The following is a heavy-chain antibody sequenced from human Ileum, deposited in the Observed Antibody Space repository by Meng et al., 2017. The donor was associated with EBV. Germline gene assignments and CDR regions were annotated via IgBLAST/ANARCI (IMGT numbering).Heavy chain of an antibody. J-gene: IGHJ4*02. CDR1: GATVSSNHYH. CDR3: AYYFVGRGGTGY. V-gene: IGHV4-61*03. D-gene: IGHD2/OR15-2a*01. Sequence: QLQLKGSGPGSAKPSEPLSLTPSVYGATVSSNHYHWSWIRQSPGKGREWIGCMYDTESARYNPSRNSRVPISIDTTRNHFVLKLTSVTAADTAVYYCAYYFVGRGGTGYWGQGTLVTVSS. CDR2: MYDTESA.